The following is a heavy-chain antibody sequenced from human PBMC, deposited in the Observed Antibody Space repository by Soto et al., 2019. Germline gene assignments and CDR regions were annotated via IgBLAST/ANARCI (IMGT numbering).Heavy chain of an antibody. V-gene: IGHV3-23*01. D-gene: IGHD2-21*02. CDR2: ISASGGST. CDR3: AKRELLYYYGMDV. Sequence: VGSLRLSCAASGLIFSSYAMSWVRQAPGKGLEWVSAISASGGSTYYADSVKGRFTISRDNSKNTLYLQMNSLRAEDTAIYYCAKRELLYYYGMDVWGQGTTVTVSS. CDR1: GLIFSSYA. J-gene: IGHJ6*02.